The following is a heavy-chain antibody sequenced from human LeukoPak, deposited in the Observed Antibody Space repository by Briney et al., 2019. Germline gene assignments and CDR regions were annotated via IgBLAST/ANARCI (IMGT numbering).Heavy chain of an antibody. J-gene: IGHJ3*01. V-gene: IGHV4-30-4*08. D-gene: IGHD2/OR15-2a*01. Sequence: SQTLSLTCTVSGTSISSGAYSWSWVRQHPGKGLEWIAYIYYSGNTYYNPSLKRRVTISVDTSKNQFSLNLSSVTAADTAVYYCVRHRQYDADAFDVWGQGTVVPVSS. CDR3: VRHRQYDADAFDV. CDR2: IYYSGNT. CDR1: GTSISSGAYS.